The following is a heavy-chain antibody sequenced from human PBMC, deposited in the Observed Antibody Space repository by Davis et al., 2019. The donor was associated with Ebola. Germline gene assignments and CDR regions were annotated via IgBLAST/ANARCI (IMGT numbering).Heavy chain of an antibody. J-gene: IGHJ4*02. V-gene: IGHV3-30*18. CDR1: GFTFSSYG. CDR3: AKERWFGELLASSPFDY. CDR2: ISYDGSNK. Sequence: GESLKISCAASGFTFSSYGMHWVRQAPGKGLEWVAVISYDGSNKYYADSVNGRFTISRDNSKNTLYLQMNSLRAEDTAVYYCAKERWFGELLASSPFDYWGQGTLVTVSS. D-gene: IGHD3-10*01.